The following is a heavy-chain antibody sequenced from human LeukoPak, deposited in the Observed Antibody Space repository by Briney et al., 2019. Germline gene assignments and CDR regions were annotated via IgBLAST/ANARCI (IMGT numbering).Heavy chain of an antibody. CDR2: IYSGGST. V-gene: IGHV3-66*02. CDR3: AKGPAYYYYYMDV. Sequence: PGGSLRLSCAASGFTVSSNYMSWVRQAPGKGLEWISVIYSGGSTYYADSVKSRFTISRDNSKNTLYLQMNSLRAEDTAVYYCAKGPAYYYYYMDVWGKGTTVTVSS. CDR1: GFTVSSNY. J-gene: IGHJ6*03.